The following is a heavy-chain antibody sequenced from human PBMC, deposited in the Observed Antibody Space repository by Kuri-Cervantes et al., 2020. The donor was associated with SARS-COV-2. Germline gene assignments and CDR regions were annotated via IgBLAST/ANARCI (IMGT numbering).Heavy chain of an antibody. V-gene: IGHV4-34*01. Sequence: SQTLSLTCAVYGGSFSGYYWSWIRQPPGKGLEWIGEINHSGSTNYNPSLKSRVTISVDTSKNQFSLKLSSVTAVDTAVYYCARGGRIAVAGILLPLYYYGMDVWGQGTTVTVSS. D-gene: IGHD6-19*01. CDR1: GGSFSGYY. J-gene: IGHJ6*02. CDR2: INHSGST. CDR3: ARGGRIAVAGILLPLYYYGMDV.